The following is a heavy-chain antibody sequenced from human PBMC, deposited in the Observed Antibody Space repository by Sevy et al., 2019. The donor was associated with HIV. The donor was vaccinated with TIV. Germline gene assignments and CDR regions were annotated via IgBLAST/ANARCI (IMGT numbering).Heavy chain of an antibody. D-gene: IGHD3-9*01. CDR2: ISYHGRDK. CDR1: GITFSTSG. V-gene: IGHV3-30*18. Sequence: GGSLRLSCVVSGITFSTSGMHWVRQAPGKGLEWVAVISYHGRDKFYEDSVKGRCTISRDNSKNILYLQMVSLRAEDTAVYYCAKDFTGYNGMDVWGQGTMVT. CDR3: AKDFTGYNGMDV. J-gene: IGHJ6*01.